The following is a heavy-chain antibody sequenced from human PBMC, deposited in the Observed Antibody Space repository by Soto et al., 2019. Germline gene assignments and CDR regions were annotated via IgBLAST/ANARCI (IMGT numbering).Heavy chain of an antibody. CDR3: ASAAYYYDSSGYRPHDY. V-gene: IGHV3-48*02. Sequence: GGSLRLSCAASGFTFSSHNMNWVRQAPGKGLEWVSSISSSSSTIYYADSVKGRFTISRDNAKNSLYLQMNSLRDEDTAVYYCASAAYYYDSSGYRPHDYWGQGTLVTVSS. CDR1: GFTFSSHN. CDR2: ISSSSSTI. D-gene: IGHD3-22*01. J-gene: IGHJ4*02.